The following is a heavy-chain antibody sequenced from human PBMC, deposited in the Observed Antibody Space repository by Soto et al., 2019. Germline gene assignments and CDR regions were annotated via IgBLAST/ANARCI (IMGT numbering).Heavy chain of an antibody. V-gene: IGHV3-53*02. Sequence: EVQVVETGGGLIQPGGSLRLSCAVSGFTVSSNYMSWVRQPPGKGPEWVSDIYSGGSTYYADSVKGRFTISRDKSKNTLYLQMNSLKAEDTGVYYCARESARHNPNGFDLWGQGTLVTVSS. D-gene: IGHD3-3*01. J-gene: IGHJ5*02. CDR1: GFTVSSNY. CDR2: IYSGGST. CDR3: ARESARHNPNGFDL.